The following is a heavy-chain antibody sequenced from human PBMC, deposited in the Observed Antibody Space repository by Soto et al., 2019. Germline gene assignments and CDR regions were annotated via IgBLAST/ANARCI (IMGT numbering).Heavy chain of an antibody. D-gene: IGHD7-27*01. V-gene: IGHV3-11*06. J-gene: IGHJ6*03. Sequence: GGSLRLSCAASGFTFSDYYMSWIRQAPGKGLEWVSYISSSSSYTNYADSVKGRFTISRDNAKNSLYLQMNSLRAEDTAVYYCARSTGDNYYYYMDVWGKGTTVTVSS. CDR2: ISSSSSYT. CDR3: ARSTGDNYYYYMDV. CDR1: GFTFSDYY.